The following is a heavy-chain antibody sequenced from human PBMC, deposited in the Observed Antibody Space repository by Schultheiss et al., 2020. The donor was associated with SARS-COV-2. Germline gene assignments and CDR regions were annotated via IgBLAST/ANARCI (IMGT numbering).Heavy chain of an antibody. Sequence: KISCKASGDTFSNYGISWVRQAPGQGLEWMGGITPIYGSTDYAQSFQDRLTVIADESTSTVYMQLSSLTSDDTAVYYCARSAGWFDPWGQGTLVTVSS. CDR1: GDTFSNYG. J-gene: IGHJ5*02. CDR3: ARSAGWFDP. V-gene: IGHV1-69*01. CDR2: ITPIYGST.